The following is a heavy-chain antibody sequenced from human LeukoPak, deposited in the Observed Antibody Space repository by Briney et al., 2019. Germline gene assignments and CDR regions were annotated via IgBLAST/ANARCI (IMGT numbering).Heavy chain of an antibody. Sequence: GASVKVSCKASGFTFTSSAVQWVRQARGQRLEWIGWIVVGSGNTNYAQKFQERVTITRDMSTSTAYMELRSLRSDDTAVYYCARNKGIYGMDVWGQGTTVTVSS. CDR3: ARNKGIYGMDV. D-gene: IGHD1/OR15-1a*01. CDR2: IVVGSGNT. J-gene: IGHJ6*02. V-gene: IGHV1-58*01. CDR1: GFTFTSSA.